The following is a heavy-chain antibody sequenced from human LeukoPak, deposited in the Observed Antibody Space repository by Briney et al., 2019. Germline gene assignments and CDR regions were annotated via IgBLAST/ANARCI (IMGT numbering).Heavy chain of an antibody. CDR3: ASTPDRDIVVVPADIDYYMDV. CDR1: GFTFSSYS. CDR2: ISSSSSYI. V-gene: IGHV3-21*01. D-gene: IGHD2-2*01. J-gene: IGHJ6*03. Sequence: KPGGSLRLSCAASGFTFSSYSMNWVRQAPGKGLEWVSSISSSSSYIYYADSVKGRFTISRDNAKNSLYLQMNSLRAEDTAVYYCASTPDRDIVVVPADIDYYMDVWGKGTTATVSS.